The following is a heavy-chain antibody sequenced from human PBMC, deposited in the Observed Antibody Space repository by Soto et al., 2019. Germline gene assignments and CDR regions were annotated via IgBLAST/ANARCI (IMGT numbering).Heavy chain of an antibody. CDR3: ARVYSGSYFDS. D-gene: IGHD1-26*01. CDR1: GFTVSSNY. V-gene: IGHV3-53*04. CDR2: IYSGGST. Sequence: GESLKISCAASGFTVSSNYMSWVRQAPGKGLEWVSVIYSGGSTYYADSVKGRFTISRHNSKNTLYLQMNSLRAEDTAVYYCARVYSGSYFDSWGQGTLVTVSS. J-gene: IGHJ4*02.